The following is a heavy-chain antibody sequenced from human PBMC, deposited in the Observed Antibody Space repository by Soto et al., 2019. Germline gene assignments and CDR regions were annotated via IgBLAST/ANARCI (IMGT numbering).Heavy chain of an antibody. V-gene: IGHV4-4*02. CDR3: ARSFGWYAIDQ. CDR1: SASISSEQR. J-gene: IGHJ4*02. D-gene: IGHD6-19*01. Sequence: QMQLQESGPGLVKPSETLSLTCAVSSASISSEQRWSWVRQPPGKGLEWIGEIHHSGSTNKNPSLKSRVTMSVDKSKNHFSLNLNSVTAADTAVYYCARSFGWYAIDQWGQGTLVIVSS. CDR2: IHHSGST.